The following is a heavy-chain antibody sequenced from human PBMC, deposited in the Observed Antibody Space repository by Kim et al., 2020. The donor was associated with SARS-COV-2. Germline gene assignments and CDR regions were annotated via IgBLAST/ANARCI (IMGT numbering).Heavy chain of an antibody. V-gene: IGHV4-59*08. D-gene: IGHD3-22*01. Sequence: SETLSLTCTVSGGSITSYYWSWIRQPPGKGLEWIGYINYSGSTKYKSSLKSRVTISVDTSKNQFSLNLNSVTAADTAIYYCARSSGYYGRHYFDHWGQG. J-gene: IGHJ4*02. CDR2: INYSGST. CDR3: ARSSGYYGRHYFDH. CDR1: GGSITSYY.